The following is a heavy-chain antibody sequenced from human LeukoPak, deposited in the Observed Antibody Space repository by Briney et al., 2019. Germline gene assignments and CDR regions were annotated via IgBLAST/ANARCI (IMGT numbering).Heavy chain of an antibody. J-gene: IGHJ4*02. V-gene: IGHV3-30-3*01. CDR3: ARAEGWSFDY. Sequence: GGSLRLSCAASGFTFDDYAMHWVRQAPGKGLEWVAVISYDGSNKYYADSVKGRFTISRDNSKNTLYLQMNSLRAEDTAVYYCARAEGWSFDYWGQGTLVTVSS. D-gene: IGHD6-19*01. CDR2: ISYDGSNK. CDR1: GFTFDDYA.